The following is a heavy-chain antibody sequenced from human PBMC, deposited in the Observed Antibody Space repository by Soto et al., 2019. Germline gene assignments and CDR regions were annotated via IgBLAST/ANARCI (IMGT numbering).Heavy chain of an antibody. J-gene: IGHJ5*02. CDR1: GYTFTSYG. CDR2: ISSYNGNT. D-gene: IGHD2-2*01. V-gene: IGHV1-18*04. Sequence: GASVKVSCKASGYTFTSYGITWVRQAPGQGLEWMGWISSYNGNTNYAQKVQGRVTLTTDTSTSTTYMELRSLRFDDTAVYYCARGPRYCSTTTCFSGVTWFDPWGQGTLVTVSS. CDR3: ARGPRYCSTTTCFSGVTWFDP.